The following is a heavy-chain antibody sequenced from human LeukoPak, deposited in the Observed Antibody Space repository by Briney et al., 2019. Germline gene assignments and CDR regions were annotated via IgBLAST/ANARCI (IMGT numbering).Heavy chain of an antibody. D-gene: IGHD3-3*01. V-gene: IGHV3-30-3*01. CDR1: GFTFSSYA. Sequence: GGSLRLSCAASGFTFSSYAMHWVRQAPGKGLEWVAVISYDGSNKYYADSVKGRFTISRDNSKNTLYLQMNSLRAEDTAVYYCAKEPTIDFWSGYCRFDYWGQGTLVTVSS. CDR3: AKEPTIDFWSGYCRFDY. CDR2: ISYDGSNK. J-gene: IGHJ4*02.